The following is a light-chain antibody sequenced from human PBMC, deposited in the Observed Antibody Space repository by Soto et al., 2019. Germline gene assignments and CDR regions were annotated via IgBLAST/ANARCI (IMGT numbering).Light chain of an antibody. CDR2: GAH. CDR3: QQYGSPPFT. CDR1: QSVSRSF. V-gene: IGKV3-20*01. J-gene: IGKJ3*01. Sequence: EIVLTQSPGTLSLSPGERATLSCRASQSVSRSFLAWYQQRPGQAPRLLIYGAHSRATGIPDRFSGSWSGTDFTLTISRLEPEDFAVYYCQQYGSPPFTFGPGTKVDIK.